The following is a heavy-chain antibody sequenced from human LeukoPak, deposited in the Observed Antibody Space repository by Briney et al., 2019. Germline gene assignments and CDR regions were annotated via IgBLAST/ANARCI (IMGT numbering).Heavy chain of an antibody. CDR1: GYTFTSYG. V-gene: IGHV1-18*01. Sequence: ASVKVSCKASGYTFTSYGISWVRQAPGQGLEWMGWISAYNGNTNYVQKLQGRVTMTTDTSTSTAYMELRSLRSDDTAVYYCARDPTDGPDYYGMDVWGQGTTVIVSS. CDR2: ISAYNGNT. D-gene: IGHD4-17*01. J-gene: IGHJ6*02. CDR3: ARDPTDGPDYYGMDV.